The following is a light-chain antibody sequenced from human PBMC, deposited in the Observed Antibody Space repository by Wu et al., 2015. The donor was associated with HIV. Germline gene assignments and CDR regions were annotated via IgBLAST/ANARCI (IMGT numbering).Light chain of an antibody. CDR2: DTS. CDR1: QSSSY. CDR3: HQYDKWPLT. V-gene: IGKV3-15*01. Sequence: EIVLTQSPGTLSLSPGESATLSCRASQSSSYLAWYQQKPGQAPRLLIFDTSTRAAGVPARFSGSVSGTEFTLTISSLQSDDIAIYYCHQYDKWPLTFGGGTQVEIK. J-gene: IGKJ4*01.